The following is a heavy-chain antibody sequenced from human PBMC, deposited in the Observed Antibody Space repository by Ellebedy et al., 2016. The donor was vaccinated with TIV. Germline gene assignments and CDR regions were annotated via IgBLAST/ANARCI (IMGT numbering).Heavy chain of an antibody. J-gene: IGHJ4*02. D-gene: IGHD1-26*01. CDR3: VRDLHWSYFD. V-gene: IGHV3-48*04. CDR2: INTSSTTT. Sequence: GESLKIPCAAPGFTFSTYVMNWVRQAPGKGLEWIAYINTSSTTTHYTDSVRGRFTISRDNAKNSLYLQMNSLRAEDTAVYYCVRDLHWSYFDWGQGTLVTVSS. CDR1: GFTFSTYV.